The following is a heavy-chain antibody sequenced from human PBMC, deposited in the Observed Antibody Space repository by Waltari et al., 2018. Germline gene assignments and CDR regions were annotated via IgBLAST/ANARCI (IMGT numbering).Heavy chain of an antibody. V-gene: IGHV3-23*01. J-gene: IGHJ3*02. CDR1: GCTCSSYA. Sequence: EVQLLESGGGLVQPGGSLRLSCAASGCTCSSYAMSWFRQAPGKGLEWVSGISGSGGSIYYADSVKGRFTISRDNSENTLYLQMNSLRAEDTAVYYCAKSDYYDSSIGAFDIWGQGTMVTVSS. CDR2: ISGSGGSI. CDR3: AKSDYYDSSIGAFDI. D-gene: IGHD3-22*01.